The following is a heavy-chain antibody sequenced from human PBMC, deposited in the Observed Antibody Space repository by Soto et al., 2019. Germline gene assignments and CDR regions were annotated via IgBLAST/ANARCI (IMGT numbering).Heavy chain of an antibody. CDR2: INPSGGST. D-gene: IGHD6-6*01. CDR1: GYTFTSYY. CDR3: ARDLASRTRAGYFYYYGMDV. V-gene: IGHV1-46*01. Sequence: QVQLVQSGAEVKKPGASVKVSCRASGYTFTSYYMHWVRQAPRKGLEWMGIINPSGGSTSYAQKFQGRVTMTRDTSTSTVYMELSSLRSEDTAVYYCARDLASRTRAGYFYYYGMDVWGQGTTVTVSS. J-gene: IGHJ6*02.